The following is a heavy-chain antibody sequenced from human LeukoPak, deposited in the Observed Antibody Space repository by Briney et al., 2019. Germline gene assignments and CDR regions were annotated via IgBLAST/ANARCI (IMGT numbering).Heavy chain of an antibody. V-gene: IGHV1-8*01. CDR3: SLHWLSTGFDY. J-gene: IGHJ4*02. Sequence: ASVKVSCKASGYTFTSYDINWVRQATGQGLEWMGWMNPNSGNTGYAQKFQGRVTMTRNTSISKAYMELSSLRSEDTAVYYCSLHWLSTGFDYWGQGTLVTVSS. D-gene: IGHD6-19*01. CDR1: GYTFTSYD. CDR2: MNPNSGNT.